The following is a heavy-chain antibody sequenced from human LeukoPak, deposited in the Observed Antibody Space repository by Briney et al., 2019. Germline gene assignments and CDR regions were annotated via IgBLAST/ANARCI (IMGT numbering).Heavy chain of an antibody. V-gene: IGHV4-59*01. CDR1: GGSISSYY. Sequence: SESLSLTCTVSGGSISSYYWRWIRQPPGKGLEWLGYIFYSGSTNYNPSLKSRVTISVDTSRNQLSLKLSSVTAADTAVYYCARVLRYFSNGMDVWGKGTTVTVSS. CDR3: ARVLRYFSNGMDV. D-gene: IGHD3-9*01. J-gene: IGHJ6*04. CDR2: IFYSGST.